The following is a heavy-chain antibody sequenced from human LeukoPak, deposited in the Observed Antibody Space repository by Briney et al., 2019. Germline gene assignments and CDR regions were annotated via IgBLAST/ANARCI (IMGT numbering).Heavy chain of an antibody. V-gene: IGHV3-33*01. CDR3: ARGLRNTDTFDI. Sequence: PGESLRLSCAASGSIFSNYGMHWVRQAPGKGLEWVAVIWYDGSNKYYADSVKGRFTISRDNSKNTVYLQMNSLRAEDTAVYYCARGLRNTDTFDIWGQGTMVTVS. CDR2: IWYDGSNK. J-gene: IGHJ3*02. CDR1: GSIFSNYG.